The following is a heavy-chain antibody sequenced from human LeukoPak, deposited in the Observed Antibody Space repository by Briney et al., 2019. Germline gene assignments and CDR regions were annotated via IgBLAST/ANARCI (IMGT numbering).Heavy chain of an antibody. Sequence: GGSLRLSCAVSGFTVNNNYMSWVRLTPGKGLEWVSAISGSGGAISYADSVRGRFTISRDNAKKSLSLQMNNLTADDTAVYFCARDNQQLFCLDYWAQGVLVTVSS. CDR2: ISGSGGAI. J-gene: IGHJ4*02. CDR1: GFTVNNNY. CDR3: ARDNQQLFCLDY. V-gene: IGHV3-11*01. D-gene: IGHD2-2*01.